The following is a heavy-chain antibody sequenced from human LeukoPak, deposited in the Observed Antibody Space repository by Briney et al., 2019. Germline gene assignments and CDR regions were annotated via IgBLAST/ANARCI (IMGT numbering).Heavy chain of an antibody. CDR1: GSTFSNYW. D-gene: IGHD6-19*01. J-gene: IGHJ5*02. CDR3: ARGMTVAANWFDP. CDR2: IKQDGTEK. V-gene: IGHV3-7*05. Sequence: HAGRSLRLSCAASGSTFSNYWMNWVRQAPGKGLEWVANIKQDGTEKYYVDSVKGRFTISRDNAENSLNLQMNSLRAEDTAVYYCARGMTVAANWFDPWGQGTLVTVSS.